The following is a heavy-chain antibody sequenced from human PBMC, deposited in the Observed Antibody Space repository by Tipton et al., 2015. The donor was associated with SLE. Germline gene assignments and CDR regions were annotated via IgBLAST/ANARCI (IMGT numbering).Heavy chain of an antibody. CDR2: IYYSGST. V-gene: IGHV4-59*01. Sequence: QLVQSGPEVKPSETLSLTCTVSGGSISSYYWSWIRQPPGKGLQWIGYIYYSGSTNYNPSLKSRVTISVDTSKKQFSLKLSSVTAADTAVYYCARDRTGGAGFDYWGQGTLVTVSS. CDR3: ARDRTGGAGFDY. J-gene: IGHJ4*02. CDR1: GGSISSYY. D-gene: IGHD1-1*01.